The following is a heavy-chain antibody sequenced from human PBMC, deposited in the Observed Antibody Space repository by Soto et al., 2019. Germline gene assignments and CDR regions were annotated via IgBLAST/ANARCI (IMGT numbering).Heavy chain of an antibody. CDR2: ISGSGGST. CDR3: AKDVTMIVVVLTDY. V-gene: IGHV3-23*01. D-gene: IGHD3-22*01. Sequence: GGSLRLSCAASGFTFSSYAMSWVRQAPGKGLEWVSAISGSGGSTYYADSVEGRFAISRDNSKNTLYLEMKRLRAEDTAVNYWAKDVTMIVVVLTDYWGQGTLVTVSS. J-gene: IGHJ4*02. CDR1: GFTFSSYA.